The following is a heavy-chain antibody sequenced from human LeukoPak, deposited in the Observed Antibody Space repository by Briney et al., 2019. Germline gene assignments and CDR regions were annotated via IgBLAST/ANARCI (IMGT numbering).Heavy chain of an antibody. Sequence: PGGSLRLSCAASGFTFSSYSMNWVRQAPGKGLEWVSSISSSSSYIYYADSVKGRFTISRDNAKNSLYLQMNSLRAEDTAVYYCARVGSLYYDFWSGYSLRDYYMDVWGKGTTVTVSS. D-gene: IGHD3-3*01. CDR1: GFTFSSYS. V-gene: IGHV3-21*01. CDR3: ARVGSLYYDFWSGYSLRDYYMDV. CDR2: ISSSSSYI. J-gene: IGHJ6*03.